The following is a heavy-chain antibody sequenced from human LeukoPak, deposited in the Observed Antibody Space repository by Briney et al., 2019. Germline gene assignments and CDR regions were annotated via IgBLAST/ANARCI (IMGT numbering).Heavy chain of an antibody. CDR1: GSSFTSYW. V-gene: IGHV5-51*01. J-gene: IGHJ6*02. CDR2: IYPGDSDT. Sequence: GESLKISCKGSGSSFTSYWIVWVRQMPGKGLEWMGIIYPGDSDTRYSPSFQGQVTISADKSISTAFLQWSSLKASDTAMYYCARRGGSGVADHYYGMDLWGQGTTVTVSS. D-gene: IGHD6-19*01. CDR3: ARRGGSGVADHYYGMDL.